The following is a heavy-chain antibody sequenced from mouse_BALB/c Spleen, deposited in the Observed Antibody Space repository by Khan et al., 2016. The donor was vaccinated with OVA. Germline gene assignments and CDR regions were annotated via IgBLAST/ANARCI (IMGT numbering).Heavy chain of an antibody. CDR1: GYSFTGYF. D-gene: IGHD1-1*01. J-gene: IGHJ2*01. V-gene: IGHV1-20*02. Sequence: VQLKQSGPELVRPGASVKISCKASGYSFTGYFMNWVMQSHGKSLEWIGRINPHIGETFYNQRFKDKATLTVGESFSTAHMELRSLASEDSAVYYCTRIYRSDFDYWGQGTTLTVSS. CDR2: INPHIGET. CDR3: TRIYRSDFDY.